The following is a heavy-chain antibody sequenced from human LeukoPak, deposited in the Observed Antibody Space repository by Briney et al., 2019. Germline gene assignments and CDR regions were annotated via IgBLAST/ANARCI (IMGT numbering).Heavy chain of an antibody. CDR2: IYYSGST. CDR3: ARAGGGSGNYYALRAFDI. Sequence: AETLSLTCTVSGGSISSYYWSWLRQPPGKGLECFGYIYYSGSTNYNPSLKSRVTISVDTSKNQFSLKLSSVTAADTAVYYCARAGGGSGNYYALRAFDIWGQGTMVTVSS. D-gene: IGHD1-26*01. V-gene: IGHV4-59*01. CDR1: GGSISSYY. J-gene: IGHJ3*02.